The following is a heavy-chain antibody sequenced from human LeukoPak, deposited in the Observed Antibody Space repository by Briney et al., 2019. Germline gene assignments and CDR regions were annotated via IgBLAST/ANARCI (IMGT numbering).Heavy chain of an antibody. D-gene: IGHD3-16*01. CDR2: ITYSGST. CDR3: ARVGRGVHTWGSYSFDQ. J-gene: IGHJ4*02. Sequence: SETLSLTCTVSGDSISSYSWTWIRQPPGKGLEWIGFITYSGSTRYNASFESRVTISMDTSSNQFSMKLTSVTAADTARYYCARVGRGVHTWGSYSFDQWGQGALVTVSS. V-gene: IGHV4-59*01. CDR1: GDSISSYS.